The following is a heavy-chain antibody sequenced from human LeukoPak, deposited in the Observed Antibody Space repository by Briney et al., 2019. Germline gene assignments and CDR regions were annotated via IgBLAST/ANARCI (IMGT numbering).Heavy chain of an antibody. CDR2: LSRAGGVT. CDR1: GFDFNTFA. V-gene: IGHV3-23*01. D-gene: IGHD2-8*01. Sequence: SLRLSSTRSGFDFNTFAMNCGRQAPGQGLEWVSGLSRAGGVTNYADSVKGRFPISRDTSKNMVFLQMNDLRLEDTAVYYCAKEQRIRHCSEGVCMEGYYFDYWGQGSLVTVSS. J-gene: IGHJ4*02. CDR3: AKEQRIRHCSEGVCMEGYYFDY.